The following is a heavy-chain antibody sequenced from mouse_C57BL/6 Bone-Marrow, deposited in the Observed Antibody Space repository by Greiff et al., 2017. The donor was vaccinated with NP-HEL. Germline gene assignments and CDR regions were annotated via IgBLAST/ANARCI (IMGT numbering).Heavy chain of an antibody. D-gene: IGHD1-1*01. Sequence: VQLQQSGAELARPGASVKLSCKASGYTFTSYGISWVKQRTGQGLEWIGEIYPRSGNTYYIEKFKGKATLTADKSSSTAYMELRSLTSEDSAVYFCARPYYGSLFDYWGQGTTLTVSS. CDR2: IYPRSGNT. V-gene: IGHV1-81*01. CDR3: ARPYYGSLFDY. J-gene: IGHJ2*01. CDR1: GYTFTSYG.